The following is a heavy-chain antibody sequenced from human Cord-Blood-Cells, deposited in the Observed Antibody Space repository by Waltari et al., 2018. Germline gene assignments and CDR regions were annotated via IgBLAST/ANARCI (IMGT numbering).Heavy chain of an antibody. J-gene: IGHJ3*02. CDR2: INPNSGGT. V-gene: IGHV1-2*02. CDR1: GYTFTGYY. D-gene: IGHD3-10*01. CDR3: ARIYYGSGSYYDAFDI. Sequence: QVQLVQSGAEVKKPGASVKVSCKASGYTFTGYYMHWVRQAAGQGLEWMGWINPNSGGTNYAQKFQGRVTMTRDTSISTAYMELSRLRSDDTAVYYCARIYYGSGSYYDAFDIWGQGTMVTVSS.